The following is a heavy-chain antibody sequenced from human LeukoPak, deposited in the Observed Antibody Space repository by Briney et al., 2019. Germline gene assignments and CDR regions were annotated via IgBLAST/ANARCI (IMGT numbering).Heavy chain of an antibody. CDR1: GFTFSSYA. D-gene: IGHD6-19*01. V-gene: IGHV3-30*04. CDR2: ISYDGSNK. CDR3: ARGHSSGWYGY. J-gene: IGHJ4*02. Sequence: PGGSLRLSCAASGFTFSSYAMHWVRQAPGKGLEWVAVISYDGSNKYYADSVKGRFTISRDNSKNTLYLQMNSLRAEDTAVYYCARGHSSGWYGYWGQGTLVTVSS.